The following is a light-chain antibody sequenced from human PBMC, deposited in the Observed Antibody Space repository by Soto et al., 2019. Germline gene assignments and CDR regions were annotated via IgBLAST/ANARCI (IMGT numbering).Light chain of an antibody. CDR2: DAS. V-gene: IGKV3-11*01. CDR1: QSVSSS. Sequence: ESVWPQYPAPGSLSPGERATLSCMASQSVSSSLAWFQQKPGQAPRLLIYDASNRATGIPARFSGSGSGTDFTLTISSLEPEDFAVYYCQHGSNWPTWTFGHRTKVDIK. J-gene: IGKJ1*01. CDR3: QHGSNWPTWT.